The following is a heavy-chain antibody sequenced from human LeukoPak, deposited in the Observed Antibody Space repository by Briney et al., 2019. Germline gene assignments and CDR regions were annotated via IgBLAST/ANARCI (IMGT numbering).Heavy chain of an antibody. Sequence: PGGSLRLSCTASGFTFSSYGMHWVRQAPGKGLEWVAVISYDGSNKYYADSVKGRFTISRDNSKNTLYLQMNSLRAEDTAVYYCAKGMRYYDYVWGSEDYWGQGTLVTVSS. D-gene: IGHD3-16*01. V-gene: IGHV3-30*18. CDR1: GFTFSSYG. CDR2: ISYDGSNK. J-gene: IGHJ4*02. CDR3: AKGMRYYDYVWGSEDY.